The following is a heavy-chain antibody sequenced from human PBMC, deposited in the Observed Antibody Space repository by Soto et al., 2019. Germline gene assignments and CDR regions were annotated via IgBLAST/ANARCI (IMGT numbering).Heavy chain of an antibody. CDR2: ISGSGGST. D-gene: IGHD1-26*01. J-gene: IGHJ4*02. V-gene: IGHV3-23*01. CDR1: GFTFSTYA. Sequence: LRLSCAVSGFTFSTYAMSWVRQAPGKGLEWVSGISGSGGSTFYADSVKGRFTISRENSKYTLYLQMNSLRAEDTAVYYCAKSVSYSPAYYFDSWGQGALVTVS. CDR3: AKSVSYSPAYYFDS.